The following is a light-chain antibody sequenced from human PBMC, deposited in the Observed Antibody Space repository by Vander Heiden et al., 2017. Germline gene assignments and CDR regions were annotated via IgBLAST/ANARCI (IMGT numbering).Light chain of an antibody. CDR2: DAS. J-gene: IGKJ5*01. CDR3: QQYDDVPIT. Sequence: DIQMTQFPSSLSASVGDRVTITCQASQDITNYLNWYQQKPGKAPKLLIYDASNLETGVPSRFSGSGSETHFTLTISILQPEDIATYYCQQYDDVPITFGQGTRLEIK. V-gene: IGKV1-33*01. CDR1: QDITNY.